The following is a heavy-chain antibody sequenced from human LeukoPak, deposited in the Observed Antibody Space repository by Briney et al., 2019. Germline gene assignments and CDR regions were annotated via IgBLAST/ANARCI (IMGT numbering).Heavy chain of an antibody. J-gene: IGHJ4*02. CDR2: IYSGGST. Sequence: GGSLRLSCAASGFTFSSNYMTWVRQAPGKGLEWVSIIYSGGSTYYSESVKGRCTIFRDNSKNTSYLQMNSLRAEDTAVYYCAGRGASRSWNYFDYWGQGTLVTVSS. CDR1: GFTFSSNY. V-gene: IGHV3-66*02. D-gene: IGHD6-13*01. CDR3: AGRGASRSWNYFDY.